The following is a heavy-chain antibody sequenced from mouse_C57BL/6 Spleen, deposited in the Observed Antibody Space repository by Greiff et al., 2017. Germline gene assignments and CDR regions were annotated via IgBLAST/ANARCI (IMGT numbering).Heavy chain of an antibody. CDR2: IYPGDGDT. CDR1: GYAFSSYW. CDR3: ARQAITTEEYFDV. V-gene: IGHV1-80*01. Sequence: VKLVESGAELVKPGASVKISCKASGYAFSSYWMNWVKQRPGKGLEWIGQIYPGDGDTNYNGKFKGKATLTADKSSCTAYMQLSSLTSEDSAVYFCARQAITTEEYFDVWGTGTTVTVSS. D-gene: IGHD1-1*01. J-gene: IGHJ1*03.